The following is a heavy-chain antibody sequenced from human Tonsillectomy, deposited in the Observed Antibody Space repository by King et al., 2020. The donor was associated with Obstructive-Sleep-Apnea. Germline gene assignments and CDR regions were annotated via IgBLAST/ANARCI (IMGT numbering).Heavy chain of an antibody. CDR2: IFPSGST. CDR3: AREVELLRFLDY. J-gene: IGHJ4*02. CDR1: GGSIRSYY. Sequence: VQLQESGPGLVKPSETLSLTCSVSGGSIRSYYWSWIRQPAGKGLEWIGRIFPSGSTNYNPPLRSRVTMSVDTSKNQFSLKLSSVTAADTAVYYCAREVELLRFLDYWGLGTLVTVSS. V-gene: IGHV4-4*07. D-gene: IGHD1-26*01.